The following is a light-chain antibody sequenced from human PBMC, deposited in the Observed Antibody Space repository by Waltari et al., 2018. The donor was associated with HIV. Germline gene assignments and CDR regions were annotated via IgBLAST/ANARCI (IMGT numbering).Light chain of an antibody. CDR3: QQSYSTPHT. J-gene: IGKJ3*01. Sequence: IQQNQAPYSLSVSVGDRITLTCRASQSISSYLNWYQQKPGKAPKLLIYAASSLQSGVPSRFSGSGSGTDFTLTISSLQPEDFATYYCQQSYSTPHTFGPGTKVDIK. CDR1: QSISSY. CDR2: AAS. V-gene: IGKV1-39*01.